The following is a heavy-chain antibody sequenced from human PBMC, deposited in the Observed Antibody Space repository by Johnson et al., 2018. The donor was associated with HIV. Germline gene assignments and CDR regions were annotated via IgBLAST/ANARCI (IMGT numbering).Heavy chain of an antibody. Sequence: QVQLVESGGGVVQPGGSLRLSCAASRFTFSSYGMHWVRQAPGKGLEWVAFIRYDGSNKYYADSSKCRFTISRDNSKNTLYLQMNNLRPEDTALYYCARRLWFRNLYDAFDIWGQGTMVTVSS. D-gene: IGHD3-10*01. V-gene: IGHV3-30*02. CDR1: RFTFSSYG. CDR3: ARRLWFRNLYDAFDI. CDR2: IRYDGSNK. J-gene: IGHJ3*02.